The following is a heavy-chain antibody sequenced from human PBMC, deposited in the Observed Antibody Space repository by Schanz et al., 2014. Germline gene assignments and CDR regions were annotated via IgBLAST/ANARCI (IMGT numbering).Heavy chain of an antibody. CDR3: TKWANEGGGGYCHFDL. CDR2: IYYDGGLR. D-gene: IGHD2-21*01. J-gene: IGHJ4*02. CDR1: GFTFSNFG. V-gene: IGHV3-33*08. Sequence: QVQLVESGGGLVKPGGSLRLSCAASGFTFSNFGLHWVRQAPGKGLEWVAVIYYDGGLRFFADSVRGRVTISRDNSNNMVYLQMNSLRAEDTAIYYCTKWANEGGGGYCHFDLWGQGTLVTVSS.